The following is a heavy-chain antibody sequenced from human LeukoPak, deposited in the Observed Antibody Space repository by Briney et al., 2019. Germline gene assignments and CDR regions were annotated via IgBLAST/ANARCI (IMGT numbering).Heavy chain of an antibody. J-gene: IGHJ4*02. V-gene: IGHV3-30*19. D-gene: IGHD5-12*01. CDR2: ISYDGSNK. Sequence: GGSLRLSCAASGFTFSSYGMHWVRQAPGKGLEWVAVISYDGSNKYYADSVKGRFTISRDNSKNTLYLQMNSLRAEDTAVYYCARDGETWGGGYGLDYWGQGTLVTVSS. CDR1: GFTFSSYG. CDR3: ARDGETWGGGYGLDY.